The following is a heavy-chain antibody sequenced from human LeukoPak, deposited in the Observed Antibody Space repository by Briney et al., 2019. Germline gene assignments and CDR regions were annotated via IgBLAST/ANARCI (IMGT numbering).Heavy chain of an antibody. CDR1: GFTFSSYA. CDR3: AKAGRITMIVVVMYAFDI. D-gene: IGHD3-22*01. V-gene: IGHV3-23*01. Sequence: GGSLRLSCAASGFTFSSYAMSWVRQAPGKGLEWVSAISGSGGSTYYVDSVKGRFTISRDNSKNTLYLQMNSLRAGDTAVYYCAKAGRITMIVVVMYAFDIWGQGTMVTVSS. CDR2: ISGSGGST. J-gene: IGHJ3*02.